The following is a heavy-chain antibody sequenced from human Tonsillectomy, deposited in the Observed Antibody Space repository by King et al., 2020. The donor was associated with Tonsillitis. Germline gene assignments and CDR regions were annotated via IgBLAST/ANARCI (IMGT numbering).Heavy chain of an antibody. CDR3: AASGGKAAPWIDY. V-gene: IGHV5-51*03. CDR2: NFPVDSDT. J-gene: IGHJ4*02. CDR1: GYPFTRFW. Sequence: VQLVQSGAEVKKPGESLKISCKGSGYPFTRFWIGWLRQMPGKGLEWMGVNFPVDSDTRYSPSFKGQVTISSDKSISTVYLQWSSLKASDTAIYYCAASGGKAAPWIDYWGQGTLVTVSS. D-gene: IGHD6-13*01.